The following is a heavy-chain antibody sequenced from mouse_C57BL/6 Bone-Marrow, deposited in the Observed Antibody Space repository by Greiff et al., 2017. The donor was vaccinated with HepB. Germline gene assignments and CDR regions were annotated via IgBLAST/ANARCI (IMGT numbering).Heavy chain of an antibody. Sequence: QVQLKQSGPELVKPGASVKISCKASGYAFSSSWMNWVKQRPGKGLEWIGRIYPGDGDTNYNGKFKGEATLTADKSSSTAYMQLSSLTSEDSAVYFCARNLQATPYWGQGTLVTVSA. CDR1: GYAFSSSW. D-gene: IGHD6-1*01. V-gene: IGHV1-82*01. J-gene: IGHJ3*01. CDR2: IYPGDGDT. CDR3: ARNLQATPY.